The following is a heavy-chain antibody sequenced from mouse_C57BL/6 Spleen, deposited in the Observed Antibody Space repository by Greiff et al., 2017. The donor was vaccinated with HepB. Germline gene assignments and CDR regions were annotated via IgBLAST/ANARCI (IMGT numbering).Heavy chain of an antibody. CDR2: ISNGGGST. CDR1: GFTFSDYY. D-gene: IGHD1-1*01. Sequence: DVMLVESGGGLVQPGGSLKLSCAASGFTFSDYYMYWVRQTPEKRLDWVAYISNGGGSTYYPDTVKGLFTISRDNAKNTLYLQMSRLKSEDTAMYYCARFYYGSSPYFDYWGQGTTLTVSS. CDR3: ARFYYGSSPYFDY. V-gene: IGHV5-12*01. J-gene: IGHJ2*01.